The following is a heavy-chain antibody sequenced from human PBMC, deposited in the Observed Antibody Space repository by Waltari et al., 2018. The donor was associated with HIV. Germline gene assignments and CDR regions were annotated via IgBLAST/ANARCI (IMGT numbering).Heavy chain of an antibody. CDR2: IYHSGST. V-gene: IGHV4-38-2*01. Sequence: QVKLQESGPGLVKPSETLSLTCAVSGDSISSGFYWGWIRQPPGKGLEWIGSIYHSGSTYYNPSLKIRVIVSVDTSRNQFSLKLNSVTAADTAVYYCARGIFDVGSTTHCDYWGQGTLVTVSS. CDR1: GDSISSGFY. J-gene: IGHJ4*02. CDR3: ARGIFDVGSTTHCDY. D-gene: IGHD1-26*01.